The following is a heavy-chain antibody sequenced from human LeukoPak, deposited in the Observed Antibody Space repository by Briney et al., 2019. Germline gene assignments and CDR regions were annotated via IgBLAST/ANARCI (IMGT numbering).Heavy chain of an antibody. Sequence: GGSLRLSCAASGFTFSSYAMSWVRQAPGKGLEWVSAISGSGGSTYYADSVKGRFTISRDNSKNTLYLQMNSLRAEDTAVYYCARDEFGSSPAAIPLDHWGQGTLVTVSS. J-gene: IGHJ4*02. CDR3: ARDEFGSSPAAIPLDH. D-gene: IGHD2-2*02. V-gene: IGHV3-23*01. CDR2: ISGSGGST. CDR1: GFTFSSYA.